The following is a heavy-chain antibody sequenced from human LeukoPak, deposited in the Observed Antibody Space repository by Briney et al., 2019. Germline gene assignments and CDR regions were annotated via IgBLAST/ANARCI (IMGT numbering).Heavy chain of an antibody. CDR1: GYSFTDYW. CDR3: ARRNYDFWSGPLDAFDI. Sequence: GESLKISCKGSGYSFTDYWIGWVRQMPGKGLEWMGIIYPGDSDTTYSPSFQGQVTISADKSISTAYLQWSSLKASDTAMYYCARRNYDFWSGPLDAFDIWGQGTMVTVSS. J-gene: IGHJ3*02. CDR2: IYPGDSDT. V-gene: IGHV5-51*01. D-gene: IGHD3-3*01.